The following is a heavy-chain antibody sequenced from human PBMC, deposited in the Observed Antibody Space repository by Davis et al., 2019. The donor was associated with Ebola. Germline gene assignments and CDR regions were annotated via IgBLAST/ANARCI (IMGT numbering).Heavy chain of an antibody. Sequence: GESLKISCAASGFTFSSYAMSWVRQAPGKGLEYVSAISSNGGSTYYADSVKGRFTISRDNSKNTLYLQMSSLRAEDTAVYYCVKRETGYCSSTSCYYHRGAFDIWGQGTMVTVSS. D-gene: IGHD2-2*03. J-gene: IGHJ3*02. V-gene: IGHV3-64D*06. CDR1: GFTFSSYA. CDR2: ISSNGGST. CDR3: VKRETGYCSSTSCYYHRGAFDI.